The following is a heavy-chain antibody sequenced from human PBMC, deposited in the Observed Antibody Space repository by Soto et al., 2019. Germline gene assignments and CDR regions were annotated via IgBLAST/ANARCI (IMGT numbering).Heavy chain of an antibody. CDR3: AIASYDYIWGSYRINWFDP. CDR2: IYYSGST. Sequence: QLQLQESGPGLVKPSETLSLTCTVSGGSISSSSYYWGWIRQPPGKGLEWIGSIYYSGSTYYNPSLKSRVTISVDTSKNQFSLKLSSVTAADTAVYYCAIASYDYIWGSYRINWFDPWGQGTLVTVSS. J-gene: IGHJ5*02. V-gene: IGHV4-39*01. CDR1: GGSISSSSYY. D-gene: IGHD3-16*02.